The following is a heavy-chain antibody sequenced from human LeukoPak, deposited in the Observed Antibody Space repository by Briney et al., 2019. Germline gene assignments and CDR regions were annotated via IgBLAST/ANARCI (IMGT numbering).Heavy chain of an antibody. Sequence: GGSLRLSCAASGFTFSSYAMSWVRQAPGKGLEWVSAISGSGGSTYYADSVKGRFTISRDNSKNTLYLQMNSLRAEDTAVYYCARARSGTHAFDIWGQGTMVTVSS. CDR1: GFTFSSYA. CDR3: ARARSGTHAFDI. V-gene: IGHV3-23*01. CDR2: ISGSGGST. J-gene: IGHJ3*02. D-gene: IGHD3-10*01.